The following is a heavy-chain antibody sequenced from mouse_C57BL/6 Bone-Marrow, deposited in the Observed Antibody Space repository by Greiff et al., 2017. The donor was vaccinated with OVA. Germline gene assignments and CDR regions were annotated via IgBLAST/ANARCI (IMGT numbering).Heavy chain of an antibody. CDR2: IYPRSGNT. Sequence: QVQLQQSGAELARPGASVKLSCKASGYTFTSYGISWVKQRTGPGLEWIGEIYPRSGNTYYNEKFKGKATLTADKSSSTAYMELRSLTSEDSAVYFCARPYYYGSSQVLYFDGWGTGTTVTVSS. D-gene: IGHD1-1*01. J-gene: IGHJ1*03. CDR3: ARPYYYGSSQVLYFDG. V-gene: IGHV1-81*01. CDR1: GYTFTSYG.